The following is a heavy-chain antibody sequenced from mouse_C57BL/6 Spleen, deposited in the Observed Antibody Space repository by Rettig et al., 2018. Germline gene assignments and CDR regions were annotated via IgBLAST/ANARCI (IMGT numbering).Heavy chain of an antibody. V-gene: IGHV2-6*01. D-gene: IGHD2-3*01. CDR2: IWGVGST. J-gene: IGHJ3*01. CDR1: GFSLTNYG. CDR3: ASVYDGYAFAY. Sequence: QVQLKESGPGLVAPSQSLSITCTVSGFSLTNYGVDWVRQSPGKGLEWLGVIWGVGSTNYNSALKTRLSISKDNSKSQVFLKMNSLQTDDTAMYYCASVYDGYAFAYWGQGTLVTVSA.